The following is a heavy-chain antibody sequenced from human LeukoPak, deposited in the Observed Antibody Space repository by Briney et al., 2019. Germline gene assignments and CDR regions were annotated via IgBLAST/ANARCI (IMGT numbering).Heavy chain of an antibody. CDR3: ARGRIVVVVAATPAFDP. CDR1: GYTFTSYD. CDR2: MNPNSGNT. D-gene: IGHD2-15*01. Sequence: GASVKVSCKASGYTFTSYDINWVRQATGQGLEWMGRMNPNSGNTGYAQKFQGRVTMTRNTSISTAYMELSSLRSEDTAVYYCARGRIVVVVAATPAFDPWGQGTLVTVSS. J-gene: IGHJ5*02. V-gene: IGHV1-8*01.